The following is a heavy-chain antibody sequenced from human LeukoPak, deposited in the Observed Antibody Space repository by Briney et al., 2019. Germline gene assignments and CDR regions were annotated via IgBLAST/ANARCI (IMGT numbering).Heavy chain of an antibody. D-gene: IGHD2-15*01. Sequence: GGSLRLSCAASGCTFSSYAMSWVRQPPGKGLEWVAAISGSGGSTYYADSVKGRFTISRDNSKNTLYLQMNSLRAEDTAVYDCAKGDCSGGSCYPNFDYWGQGTLVTVSS. CDR3: AKGDCSGGSCYPNFDY. J-gene: IGHJ4*02. CDR2: ISGSGGST. CDR1: GCTFSSYA. V-gene: IGHV3-23*01.